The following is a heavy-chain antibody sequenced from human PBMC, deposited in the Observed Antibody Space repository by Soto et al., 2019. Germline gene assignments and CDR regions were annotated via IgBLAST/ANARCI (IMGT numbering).Heavy chain of an antibody. CDR2: FIPIIGGG. CDR3: ARRSVSHSNAFDF. CDR1: GGTFRNLA. J-gene: IGHJ3*01. Sequence: QVQLVQSGAEVKKPGSSVNVSCKASGGTFRNLAINWVRQAPGQGLEWMGGFIPIIGGGINAQKFQGRVTITSDESTSTAYMELSRLKPEDTAMYFRARRSVSHSNAFDFWGQGTMVTVSS. D-gene: IGHD2-15*01. V-gene: IGHV1-69*01.